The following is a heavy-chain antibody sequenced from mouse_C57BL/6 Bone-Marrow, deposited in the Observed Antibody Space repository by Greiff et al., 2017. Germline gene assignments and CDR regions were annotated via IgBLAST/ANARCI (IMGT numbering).Heavy chain of an antibody. CDR2: IHPNSGST. V-gene: IGHV1-64*01. CDR1: GYTFTSYW. CDR3: AREGRRYFDV. Sequence: QVQLKQPGAELVKPGASVKLSCKASGYTFTSYWMHWVKQRPGQGLEWIGMIHPNSGSTNYNEKFKSKATLTVDKSSSTAYMQLSSLTSEDSAVYYCAREGRRYFDVWGTGTTVTVSS. J-gene: IGHJ1*03. D-gene: IGHD2-12*01.